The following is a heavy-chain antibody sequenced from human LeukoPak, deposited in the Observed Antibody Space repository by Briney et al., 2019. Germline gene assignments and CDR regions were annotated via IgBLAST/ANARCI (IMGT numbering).Heavy chain of an antibody. V-gene: IGHV1-69*05. CDR2: IIPIFGTA. J-gene: IGHJ5*02. Sequence: SVKVSCKASGGTFSSYAISWVRQAPGQGLEWMGGIIPIFGTANYAQKFQGRVTITTDESTSTAYMELSSLRSEDTAVYYCARRTAASDWFDPWGQGTLVTVSS. D-gene: IGHD6-25*01. CDR3: ARRTAASDWFDP. CDR1: GGTFSSYA.